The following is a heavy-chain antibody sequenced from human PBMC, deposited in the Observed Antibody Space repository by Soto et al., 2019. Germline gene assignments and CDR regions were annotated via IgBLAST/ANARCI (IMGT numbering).Heavy chain of an antibody. Sequence: QVQLVESGGGVVQPGTSLSRSCVASGFSFSGHGMHWVRQAPDKGLKWMAALSNDGFDKNYADSVKGRFTISRDNSDNTLYLQMHSLTVEAPGVYYCARGSTAGTFSNILDHWGQGTLVTVSS. CDR1: GFSFSGHG. V-gene: IGHV3-30*03. CDR3: ARGSTAGTFSNILDH. J-gene: IGHJ4*02. CDR2: LSNDGFDK. D-gene: IGHD1-7*01.